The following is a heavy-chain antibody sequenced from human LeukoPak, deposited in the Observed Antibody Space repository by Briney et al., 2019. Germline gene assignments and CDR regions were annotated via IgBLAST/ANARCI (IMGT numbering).Heavy chain of an antibody. CDR1: GGSISSSSYY. V-gene: IGHV4-39*01. Sequence: PSETLSLTCTVSGGSISSSSYYWGWIRQPPGKGLEWIGSIYYSGSTYYNPSLKSRVTISVDTSKNQFSLKLSSVTAAATAVYYCARHERPLRLASAFDIWGQGTMVTVSS. D-gene: IGHD3-9*01. CDR2: IYYSGST. CDR3: ARHERPLRLASAFDI. J-gene: IGHJ3*02.